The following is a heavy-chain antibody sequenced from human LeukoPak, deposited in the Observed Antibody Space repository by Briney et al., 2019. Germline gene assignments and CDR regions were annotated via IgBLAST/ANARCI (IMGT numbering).Heavy chain of an antibody. Sequence: GGSLRLSCAASGFTFSSYSMIWVRQAPGKGLEWVSSISSSSSYIYYADSVKGRFTISRDNAKNSLYLQMNSLRAEDTAVYYCARDPEMATTLFDYWGQGTLVTVSS. J-gene: IGHJ4*02. D-gene: IGHD5-24*01. CDR3: ARDPEMATTLFDY. V-gene: IGHV3-21*01. CDR2: ISSSSSYI. CDR1: GFTFSSYS.